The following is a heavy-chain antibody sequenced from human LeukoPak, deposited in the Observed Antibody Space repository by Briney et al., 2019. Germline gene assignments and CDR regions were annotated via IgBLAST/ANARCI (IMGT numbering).Heavy chain of an antibody. CDR2: VFHGGST. D-gene: IGHD3-10*01. CDR1: GGSISSSNW. CDR3: ARGEEHGSGTVQFDY. V-gene: IGHV4-4*02. J-gene: IGHJ4*02. Sequence: PSETLSLTCAVSGGSISSSNWWSWVHQPPGKGLEWIGEVFHGGSTNFNPSLKSRVTISVDRSKHQSSLRLSSVTAADTAVYFCARGEEHGSGTVQFDYWGQGTLVTVSS.